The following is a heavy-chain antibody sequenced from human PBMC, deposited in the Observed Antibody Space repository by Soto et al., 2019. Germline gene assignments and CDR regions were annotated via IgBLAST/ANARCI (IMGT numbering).Heavy chain of an antibody. D-gene: IGHD2-21*01. CDR1: GYTFTSYG. Sequence: ASVKVSCKASGYTFTSYGISWVRQAPGQGLEWMGWISAYNGNTNYAQKLQGRVTMTTDTSTSTAYMELRSLRSDDTAVYYCARVSDSGTGYYYYGMDVWGQGTTVTDSS. J-gene: IGHJ6*02. CDR3: ARVSDSGTGYYYYGMDV. V-gene: IGHV1-18*01. CDR2: ISAYNGNT.